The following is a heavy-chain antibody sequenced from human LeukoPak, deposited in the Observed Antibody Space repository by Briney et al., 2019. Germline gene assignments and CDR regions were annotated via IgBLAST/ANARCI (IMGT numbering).Heavy chain of an antibody. Sequence: ASVKVSCKASGDTFTSNAVSWVRQAPGQGLEWMRRIIPILRTAEYAQKFQGRLTITADRSTSTAYMELSSLRSDDTAVYYCAKGKGFVGHFDFWGQGTLVTVSS. J-gene: IGHJ4*02. V-gene: IGHV1-69*04. CDR2: IIPILRTA. D-gene: IGHD3-3*01. CDR3: AKGKGFVGHFDF. CDR1: GDTFTSNA.